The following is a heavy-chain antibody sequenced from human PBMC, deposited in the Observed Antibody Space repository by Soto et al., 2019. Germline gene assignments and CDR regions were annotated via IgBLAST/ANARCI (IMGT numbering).Heavy chain of an antibody. CDR3: ASSVAVANYYYYGMDV. J-gene: IGHJ6*02. CDR1: GGTFSSYA. V-gene: IGHV1-69*01. Sequence: QVQLVQSGAEVKKPGSSVKVSCKASGGTFSSYAISWVRQAPGQGLEWMGGIIPIFGTANYAQKFQGRVTITADEATSTAYMELSSLRSEDTAVYYCASSVAVANYYYYGMDVWGQGTTVTVSS. D-gene: IGHD6-19*01. CDR2: IIPIFGTA.